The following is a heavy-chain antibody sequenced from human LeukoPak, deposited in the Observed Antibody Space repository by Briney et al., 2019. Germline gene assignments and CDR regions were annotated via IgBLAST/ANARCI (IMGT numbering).Heavy chain of an antibody. V-gene: IGHV3-53*01. Sequence: RSGGSLRLSCAASGLTVSRNYMTWVRQAPGKGLEWVSIIYSGGTTYYADSVKGRFTISRDISKNTVYLQMNSLRVEDTAVYYCAREGGGYADAFDIWGQGTMVTVSS. CDR2: IYSGGTT. CDR1: GLTVSRNY. CDR3: AREGGGYADAFDI. D-gene: IGHD5-12*01. J-gene: IGHJ3*02.